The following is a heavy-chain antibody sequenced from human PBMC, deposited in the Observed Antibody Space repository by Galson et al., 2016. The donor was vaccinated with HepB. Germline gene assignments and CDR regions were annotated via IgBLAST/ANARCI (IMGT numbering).Heavy chain of an antibody. CDR3: ARDATSRATHATFYM. CDR1: SDSLGTSDW. D-gene: IGHD1-1*01. J-gene: IGHJ3*02. Sequence: TLSLTCTVSSDSLGTSDWWSWVRQSPRKGLEWIGEINDSGTTNYNPSLEGRVTISVDTSKNQFSLRLTSVTAADTAVYYCARDATSRATHATFYMWGQGTVVTVSS. V-gene: IGHV4-4*02. CDR2: INDSGTT.